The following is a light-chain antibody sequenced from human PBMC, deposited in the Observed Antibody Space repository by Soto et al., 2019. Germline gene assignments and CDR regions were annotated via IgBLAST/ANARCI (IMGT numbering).Light chain of an antibody. CDR1: NIGSKS. J-gene: IGLJ3*02. Sequence: SYVLTQPPSVSVAPGKTASVACGGSNIGSKSVHWYQKKSGQAPVLVMYYDSDRPSGIPERFSGSNSGNTATLTISRVGAGDEADYYCQVWDISSGHVVFGGGTKLTVL. CDR3: QVWDISSGHVV. CDR2: YDS. V-gene: IGLV3-21*01.